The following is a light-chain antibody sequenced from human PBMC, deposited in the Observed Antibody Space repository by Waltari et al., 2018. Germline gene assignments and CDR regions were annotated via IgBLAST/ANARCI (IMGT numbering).Light chain of an antibody. CDR2: STY. CDR3: QQYDGIVVT. CDR1: QTVSTIA. V-gene: IGKV3-20*01. J-gene: IGKJ4*01. Sequence: MVLTQSPATLSLSTGDGATLCCRASQTVSTIALSWYQQKPGQAPRVLIYSTYNRATGIPDRFSGSGSGTDFTLTINRLAPEDFAMYYCQQYDGIVVTFGGGTKVEI.